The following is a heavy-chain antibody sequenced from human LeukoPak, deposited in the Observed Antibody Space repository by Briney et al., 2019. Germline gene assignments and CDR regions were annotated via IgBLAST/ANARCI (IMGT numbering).Heavy chain of an antibody. CDR2: ISSSSSYI. J-gene: IGHJ3*02. Sequence: PGGSLRLSCAASGFTFSRHSINWVRQAPGKGLEWVSSISSSSSYIYYADSVKGRFTISRDNAKNSLYLQMTSLRAEDTAVYYCARDSGNYLDAFDIWGQGKMVTVSS. CDR3: ARDSGNYLDAFDI. CDR1: GFTFSRHS. D-gene: IGHD1-7*01. V-gene: IGHV3-21*01.